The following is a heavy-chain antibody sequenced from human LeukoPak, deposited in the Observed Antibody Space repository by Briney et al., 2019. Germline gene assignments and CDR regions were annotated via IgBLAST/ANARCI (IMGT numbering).Heavy chain of an antibody. Sequence: PGGSLRLSCAASGFTFHDYGMSWVRHSPGKGLEWVSGINWNGDRTGYADSVKGRFTISRDNAKKSLYLQMNSLRAEDTALYYCARRDYYGSGSPDFWGQGTLVTVSS. D-gene: IGHD3-10*01. V-gene: IGHV3-20*04. CDR3: ARRDYYGSGSPDF. CDR1: GFTFHDYG. J-gene: IGHJ4*02. CDR2: INWNGDRT.